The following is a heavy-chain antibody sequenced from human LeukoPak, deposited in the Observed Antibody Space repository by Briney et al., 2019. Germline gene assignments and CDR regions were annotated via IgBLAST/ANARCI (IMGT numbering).Heavy chain of an antibody. J-gene: IGHJ5*02. Sequence: SETLSLTCTVSGXSISSYYWSWIRQPPGKGLEWIGYIYYSGSTNYNPSLKSRVTISVDTSKNQFSLKLSSVTAADTAVYYCARSIVPKSWFDPWGQGTLVTVSS. V-gene: IGHV4-59*01. CDR2: IYYSGST. CDR1: GXSISSYY. CDR3: ARSIVPKSWFDP. D-gene: IGHD5-12*01.